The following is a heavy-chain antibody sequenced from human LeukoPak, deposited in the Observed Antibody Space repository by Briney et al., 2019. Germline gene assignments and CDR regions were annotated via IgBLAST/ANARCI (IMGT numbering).Heavy chain of an antibody. J-gene: IGHJ4*02. CDR3: ARGAKAF. V-gene: IGHV1-2*02. CDR1: GYTFTGYY. CDR2: INPETGDT. Sequence: ASVKVSCKASGYTFTGYYIHWIRQAPGQGLEWMGWINPETGDTNYAQKFQDKVTLTRDTSLITFYMALSSLRSGDTAMYYCARGAKAFWGQGTLVTVSS.